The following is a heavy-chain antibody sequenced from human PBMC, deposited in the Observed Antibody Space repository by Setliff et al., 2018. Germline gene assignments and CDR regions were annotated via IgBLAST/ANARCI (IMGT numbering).Heavy chain of an antibody. CDR3: AKDRNGYSSGWTLFDY. J-gene: IGHJ4*02. V-gene: IGHV3-23*01. CDR1: GFTFSNYA. D-gene: IGHD6-19*01. CDR2: ISGSASST. Sequence: ASGFTFSNYAMGWVRQAPGEGLEWVSSISGSASSTYYADSVKGRFTISRDNSKNTLFLQMLSLRVEDTAVYYCAKDRNGYSSGWTLFDYWGQGTLVTVSS.